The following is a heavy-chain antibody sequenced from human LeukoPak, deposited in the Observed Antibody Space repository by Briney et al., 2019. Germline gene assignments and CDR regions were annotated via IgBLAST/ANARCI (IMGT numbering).Heavy chain of an antibody. J-gene: IGHJ4*02. D-gene: IGHD5-18*01. CDR2: IYSGGST. CDR1: GFTVSSNY. Sequence: GGSLRLSCAASGFTVSSNYMSWVRQAPGKGLEWVSVIYSGGSTHYADSVKGRFTISRDNSKNTLYLQMNSLRAEDTAVYYCARVGSYGYYFDYWGQGTLVTVSS. V-gene: IGHV3-53*01. CDR3: ARVGSYGYYFDY.